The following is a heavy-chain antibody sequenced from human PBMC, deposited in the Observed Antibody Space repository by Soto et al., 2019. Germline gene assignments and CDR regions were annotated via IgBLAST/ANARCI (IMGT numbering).Heavy chain of an antibody. V-gene: IGHV3-48*01. J-gene: IGHJ5*02. Sequence: GGSLXLSFAASGFTFSSYSMNWVRQAPGKGLEWVSYISSSSSTIYYADSVKGRFTISRDNAKNSLYLQMNSLRAEDTAVYYSARDSSGYYSLNWFDPWGQGTLVTVSS. CDR1: GFTFSSYS. CDR2: ISSSSSTI. CDR3: ARDSSGYYSLNWFDP. D-gene: IGHD3-22*01.